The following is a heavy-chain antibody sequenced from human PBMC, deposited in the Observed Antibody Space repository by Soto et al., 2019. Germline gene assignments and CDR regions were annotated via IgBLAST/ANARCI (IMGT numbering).Heavy chain of an antibody. CDR2: IIPIFDTA. CDR3: ARAQPGSSGYYSWFDP. V-gene: IGHV1-69*13. J-gene: IGHJ5*02. Sequence: SVKVSCKASGGTFSSYAISWVRQAPGQGLEWMGGIIPIFDTANYAQKFQGRVTITADESTSTAYMELSSLRSEDTAVYYCARAQPGSSGYYSWFDPWGQGTLVTVSS. CDR1: GGTFSSYA. D-gene: IGHD3-22*01.